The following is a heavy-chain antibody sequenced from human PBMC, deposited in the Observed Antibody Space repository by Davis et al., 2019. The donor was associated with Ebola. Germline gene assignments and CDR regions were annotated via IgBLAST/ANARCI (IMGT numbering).Heavy chain of an antibody. Sequence: MPGGSLRLSCTVSGGSISSYYWSWIRQPPGKGLEWIGYIYYSGSTNYSPSLKSRVTISVDTSKNQFSLKLSSVTVADTAVYYCARDYVYWGQGALVTVSS. CDR2: IYYSGST. D-gene: IGHD1-14*01. V-gene: IGHV4-59*12. CDR3: ARDYVY. CDR1: GGSISSYY. J-gene: IGHJ4*02.